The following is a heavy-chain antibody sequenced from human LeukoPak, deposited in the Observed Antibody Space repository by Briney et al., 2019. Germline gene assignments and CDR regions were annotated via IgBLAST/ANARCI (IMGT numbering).Heavy chain of an antibody. V-gene: IGHV3-48*01. CDR2: ISSSGSTI. J-gene: IGHJ6*02. CDR3: AKELSYGSGTRKNYYYYGMDV. CDR1: GFTFSSYS. D-gene: IGHD3-10*01. Sequence: GGSLRLSCTASGFTFSSYSMNWVRQAPGKGLEWVSYISSSGSTIYYADSVKGRFTISRDNSKNTLYLQMNSLRAEDTAVYYCAKELSYGSGTRKNYYYYGMDVWGQGSTVTVSS.